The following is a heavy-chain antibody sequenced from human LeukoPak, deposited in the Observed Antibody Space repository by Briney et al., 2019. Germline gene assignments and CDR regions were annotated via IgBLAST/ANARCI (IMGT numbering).Heavy chain of an antibody. D-gene: IGHD3-16*01. V-gene: IGHV3-7*03. CDR3: ARGGGLDV. Sequence: GGSLRLSCAASGFTFSSYWMNWARQAPGKGLEWVASINHNGNVNYYVESVKGRFTISRDNAKNSLYLQMSNLRAEDTAVYFCARGGGLDVWGQGATVTVSS. CDR1: GFTFSSYW. J-gene: IGHJ6*02. CDR2: INHNGNVN.